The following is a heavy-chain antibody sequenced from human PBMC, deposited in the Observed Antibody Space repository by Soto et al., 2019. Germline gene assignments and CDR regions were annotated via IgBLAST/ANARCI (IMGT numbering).Heavy chain of an antibody. CDR2: ISYDGSNK. V-gene: IGHV3-30*18. J-gene: IGHJ4*02. D-gene: IGHD3-22*01. CDR1: GFTFSSYG. CDR3: AKEAPSSMIVVVTGYYFDY. Sequence: QVQLVESGGGVVQPGRSLRLSCAASGFTFSSYGMHWVRQAPGKGLEWVAVISYDGSNKYYADSVKGRFTISRDNSKNTLYLQMNSPRAEDTAVYYCAKEAPSSMIVVVTGYYFDYWGQGTLVTVSS.